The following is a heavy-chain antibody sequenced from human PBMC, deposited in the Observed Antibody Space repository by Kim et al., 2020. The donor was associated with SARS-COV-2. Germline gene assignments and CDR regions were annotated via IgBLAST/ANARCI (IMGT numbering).Heavy chain of an antibody. Sequence: SGPTLVKPTQTLTLTCTFSGFSLTSSGVGVGWIRQPPGKALEWLALIYWDDDERYTPSLKTRLTITKDTSKNQVVLTMTNMDPVDTATYYCARAKALVRVPAELRQNYYSYYGMDVWGQGTTVTVSS. CDR2: IYWDDDE. CDR1: GFSLTSSGVG. D-gene: IGHD2-2*01. J-gene: IGHJ6*02. CDR3: ARAKALVRVPAELRQNYYSYYGMDV. V-gene: IGHV2-5*02.